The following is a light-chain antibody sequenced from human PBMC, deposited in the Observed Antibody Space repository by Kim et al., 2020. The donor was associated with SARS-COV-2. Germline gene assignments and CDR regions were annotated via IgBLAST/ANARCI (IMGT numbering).Light chain of an antibody. V-gene: IGLV2-14*03. CDR1: SSDVGGYNY. J-gene: IGLJ1*01. Sequence: GQSITISCTGNSSDVGGYNYVSWYQQHPGTAPKLMIYDVSNRPSGVSNRFSGSKSGNTASLTISGLQAEDEADYYCSSYTSSSTYVFGTGTKVTVL. CDR3: SSYTSSSTYV. CDR2: DVS.